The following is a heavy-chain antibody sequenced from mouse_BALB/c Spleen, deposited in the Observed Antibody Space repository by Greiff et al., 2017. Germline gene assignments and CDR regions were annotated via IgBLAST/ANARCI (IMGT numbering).Heavy chain of an antibody. D-gene: IGHD3-2*02. CDR1: GYTFTSYY. Sequence: QVQLQQSGPELVKPGASVRISCKASGYTFTSYYIHWVKQRPGQGLEWIGWIYPGNVNTKYNEKFKGKATLTADKSSSTAYMQLSSLTSEDSAVYFCARGGYYYYAMDYWGQGTSVTVSS. V-gene: IGHV1S56*01. J-gene: IGHJ4*01. CDR2: IYPGNVNT. CDR3: ARGGYYYYAMDY.